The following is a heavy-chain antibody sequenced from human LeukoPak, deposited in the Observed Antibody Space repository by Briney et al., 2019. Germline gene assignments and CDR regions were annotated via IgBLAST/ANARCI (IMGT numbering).Heavy chain of an antibody. V-gene: IGHV1-46*01. CDR1: GYAFTSYY. Sequence: GASVKVSCKASGYAFTSYYMHWVRQAPGQGLEWMGIINPSGGSTSYAQKFQGRVTMTRDTSTSTVYMELSSLRSEDTAVYYCARDYKDGYKTRGFDYWGQGTLVTVSS. CDR3: ARDYKDGYKTRGFDY. D-gene: IGHD5-24*01. CDR2: INPSGGST. J-gene: IGHJ4*02.